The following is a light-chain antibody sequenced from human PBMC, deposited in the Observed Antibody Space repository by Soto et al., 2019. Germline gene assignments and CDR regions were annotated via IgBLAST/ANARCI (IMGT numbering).Light chain of an antibody. CDR1: SSDVGDDNY. V-gene: IGLV2-8*01. CDR2: EVS. J-gene: IGLJ1*01. Sequence: QSALTQPPSASGSPGQSVTISCTGTSSDVGDDNYVSWYQRHPGKAPKLMISEVSKRPSGVPDRFSGSKSGNTASLTVSGLQAEDEADYYCSSYAGSNNFVFGTGTKLIVL. CDR3: SSYAGSNNFV.